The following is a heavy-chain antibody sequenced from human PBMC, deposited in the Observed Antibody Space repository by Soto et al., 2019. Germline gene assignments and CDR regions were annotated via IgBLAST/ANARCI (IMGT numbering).Heavy chain of an antibody. D-gene: IGHD3-10*01. Sequence: QVQLVESGGGVVQPGRSLRLSCAASGFTFSSYAMHWVRQAPGKGLEWVAVISYDGSNKYYADSVKGRFTISRDNSKNTLYLQMNSLRAEDTAVYYCARDSITMVRGVHYYYYGMDVW. CDR3: ARDSITMVRGVHYYYYGMDV. V-gene: IGHV3-30-3*01. CDR1: GFTFSSYA. CDR2: ISYDGSNK. J-gene: IGHJ6*01.